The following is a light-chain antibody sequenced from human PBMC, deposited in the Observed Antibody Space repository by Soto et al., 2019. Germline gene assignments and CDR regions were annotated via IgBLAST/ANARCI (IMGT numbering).Light chain of an antibody. CDR1: TSDVGSYDL. V-gene: IGLV2-23*02. J-gene: IGLJ3*02. CDR3: CSYAGSTTWV. CDR2: EVT. Sequence: QSALTQPASVSGSPGQSITISCTGTTSDVGSYDLISWYQQHPGKAPELMIYEVTKRPSGVSHRFSGSKSGNTASLTISGLQAEDEAYYYCCSYAGSTTWVFGGGTKLTVL.